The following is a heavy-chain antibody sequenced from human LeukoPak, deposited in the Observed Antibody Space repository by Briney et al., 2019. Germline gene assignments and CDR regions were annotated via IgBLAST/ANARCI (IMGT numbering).Heavy chain of an antibody. CDR1: GFTFSSYS. V-gene: IGHV3-21*01. Sequence: PGGSLRLSCAASGFTFSSYSMNWVRQAPGKGLEWVSSISSSSSYIYYADSVKGRFTISRDNAKNSLYLQMNSLRAEDTVVYYCARVLPEGYFDLWGRGTLVTVSS. J-gene: IGHJ2*01. CDR2: ISSSSSYI. CDR3: ARVLPEGYFDL.